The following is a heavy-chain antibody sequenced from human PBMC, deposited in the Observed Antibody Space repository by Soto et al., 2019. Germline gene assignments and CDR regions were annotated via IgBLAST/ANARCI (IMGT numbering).Heavy chain of an antibody. CDR3: ARDYYYGMDV. V-gene: IGHV6-1*01. Sequence: SQTLLLTWSSSGDRVSSDSAAWNWIRQSPSRGLEWLGRTYYRSEWYNDYAVSMKSRIVITPDTSKNQFSLQLNSVTPEDTAVYFCARDYYYGMDVWGQGTTVTVSS. CDR1: GDRVSSDSAA. CDR2: TYYRSEWYN. J-gene: IGHJ6*02.